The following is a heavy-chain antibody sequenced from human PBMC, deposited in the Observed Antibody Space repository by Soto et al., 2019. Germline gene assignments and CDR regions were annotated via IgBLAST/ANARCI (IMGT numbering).Heavy chain of an antibody. V-gene: IGHV4-59*01. Sequence: QVQLQESGPGLVKPSETLSLTCTVSGGSISSYYWSWIRQPPGKGLEWIGYIYYSGSTNYNPSLNSRVTISVDTSKNQFSLKLSSVPAADTAVYHCATRLAAAGTVDWYFDLWGRGTLVTVSS. CDR1: GGSISSYY. CDR2: IYYSGST. D-gene: IGHD6-13*01. CDR3: ATRLAAAGTVDWYFDL. J-gene: IGHJ2*01.